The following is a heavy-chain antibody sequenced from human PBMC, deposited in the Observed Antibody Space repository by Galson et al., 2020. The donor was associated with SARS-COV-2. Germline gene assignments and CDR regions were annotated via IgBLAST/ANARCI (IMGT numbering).Heavy chain of an antibody. CDR3: ARERLEY. CDR2: IRSSSGTI. D-gene: IGHD1-1*01. CDR1: GFTFSSYT. V-gene: IGHV3-48*04. J-gene: IGHJ4*02. Sequence: GESLKISCAASGFTFSSYTMNWVRQAPVKGLELVAYIRSSSGTIYYADSVKGRFTISRDNAKNSLYLQLNSPRVEDTAVYYCARERLEYWGQGTLVTVSS.